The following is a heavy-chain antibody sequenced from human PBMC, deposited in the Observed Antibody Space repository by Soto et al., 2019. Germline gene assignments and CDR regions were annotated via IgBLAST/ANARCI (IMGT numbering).Heavy chain of an antibody. D-gene: IGHD6-13*01. CDR2: VYYSGST. J-gene: IGHJ4*02. CDR1: GGSISSYY. V-gene: IGHV4-59*01. CDR3: ARDAPGSSWQDY. Sequence: SETLSLTCTVSGGSISSYYWSWIRQPPGKGLEWIGYVYYSGSTNYNPSLKSRLTISVDTSTNQFSLKLSSVTAADTAVYYWARDAPGSSWQDYWGQGTLVTVS.